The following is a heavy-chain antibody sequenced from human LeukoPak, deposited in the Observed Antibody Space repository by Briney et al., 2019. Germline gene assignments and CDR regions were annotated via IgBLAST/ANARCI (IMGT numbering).Heavy chain of an antibody. CDR2: ISWNSGSI. D-gene: IGHD1-26*01. J-gene: IGHJ3*02. CDR1: GFTFDDYA. Sequence: PGRSLRLSRAASGFTFDDYAMHSARHDPGKGMEWVTAISWNSGSIDYADSVKGRFTISRDNAKNSLYLQMNSLRAEDMALYYCAKDSGGSGSIRGAFDIWGQGTMVTVSS. V-gene: IGHV3-9*03. CDR3: AKDSGGSGSIRGAFDI.